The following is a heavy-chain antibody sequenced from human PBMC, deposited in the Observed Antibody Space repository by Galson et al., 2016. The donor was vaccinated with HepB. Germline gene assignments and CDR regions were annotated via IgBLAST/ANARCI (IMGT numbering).Heavy chain of an antibody. V-gene: IGHV3-48*02. CDR3: ARDRYYDGRGYYWRGVVDY. CDR2: ISSRSSTI. CDR1: GFTFSSYD. J-gene: IGHJ4*02. D-gene: IGHD3-22*01. Sequence: SLRLSCAASGFTFSSYDMNWVRQAPGKGLEWVSYISSRSSTIYYADSVKGRFTISRDNAKNSLYLQMNSLRDEDTAVYYCARDRYYDGRGYYWRGVVDYWGQGTLVTVSS.